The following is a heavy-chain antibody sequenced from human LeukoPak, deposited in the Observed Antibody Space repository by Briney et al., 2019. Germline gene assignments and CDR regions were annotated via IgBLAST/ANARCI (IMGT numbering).Heavy chain of an antibody. J-gene: IGHJ4*02. D-gene: IGHD6-13*01. CDR3: ARGSSSWHFDY. CDR1: GGSISSSSYY. CDR2: IYYSGRT. Sequence: SETLSLTCTVSGGSISSSSYYWGWIRQPPGKGLEWIGTIYYSGRTSYNLSLKSRVTISVDTSKNQFSLNLRSMTAADTAVYYCARGSSSWHFDYWGQGTLVTVSS. V-gene: IGHV4-39*07.